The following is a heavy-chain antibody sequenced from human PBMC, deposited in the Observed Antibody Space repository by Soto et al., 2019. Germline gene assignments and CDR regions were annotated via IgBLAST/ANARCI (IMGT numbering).Heavy chain of an antibody. J-gene: IGHJ4*02. CDR1: GYTFTSYG. V-gene: IGHV1-18*01. CDR2: ISAYNGNT. CDR3: AREGYRSSTSCYPIDY. D-gene: IGHD2-2*01. Sequence: ASVKVSCKASGYTFTSYGISWVRQAPGQGLEWMGWISAYNGNTNYAQKLQGRVTMTTDTSTSTAYMELRSLRSADTAVYYCAREGYRSSTSCYPIDYWGQGTLVTVSS.